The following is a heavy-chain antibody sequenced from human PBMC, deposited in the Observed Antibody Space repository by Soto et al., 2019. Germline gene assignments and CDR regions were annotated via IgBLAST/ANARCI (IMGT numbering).Heavy chain of an antibody. Sequence: EVQLLESGGGLVQPGGSLRLSCAASGFTFSTYAMNWVRQAPGNGLEWVSAISGSGGSIHYADSVKGRFTIYSDNSKNTLYLHINSLRDADTAVYHCVKGYWKGDVWGQGTTVTVSS. CDR3: VKGYWKGDV. CDR1: GFTFSTYA. V-gene: IGHV3-23*01. D-gene: IGHD1-1*01. CDR2: ISGSGGSI. J-gene: IGHJ6*02.